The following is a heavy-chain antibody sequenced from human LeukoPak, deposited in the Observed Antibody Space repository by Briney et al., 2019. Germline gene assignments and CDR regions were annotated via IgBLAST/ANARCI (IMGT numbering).Heavy chain of an antibody. V-gene: IGHV4-4*07. J-gene: IGHJ4*02. D-gene: IGHD2-15*01. CDR3: ARGINEIGYCSGGSCEYFGY. CDR2: IYTSGST. CDR1: GGSISSYY. Sequence: SETLSLTCTVSGGSISSYYWSWIRQPAGKGLEWIGRIYTSGSTNYNPSLKSRVTMSVDTSKNQFSLKLSSVTAADTAVYYYARGINEIGYCSGGSCEYFGYWGQGTLVTVSS.